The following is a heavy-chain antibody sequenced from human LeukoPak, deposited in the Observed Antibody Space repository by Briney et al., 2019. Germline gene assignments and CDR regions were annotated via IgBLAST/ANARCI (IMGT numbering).Heavy chain of an antibody. V-gene: IGHV4-34*01. CDR1: GESMIGHY. D-gene: IGHD3-10*01. CDR2: IHHSGGA. CDR3: ARATASGSGRAYDR. Sequence: SETLSLTCAVYGESMIGHYWTWIRQPPGKRLEWIGEIHHSGGANSNPSLKNRVTMSIDMSKNQFSLKLNSVTAADTAVYFCARATASGSGRAYDRWAQGNLVPVSS. J-gene: IGHJ5*02.